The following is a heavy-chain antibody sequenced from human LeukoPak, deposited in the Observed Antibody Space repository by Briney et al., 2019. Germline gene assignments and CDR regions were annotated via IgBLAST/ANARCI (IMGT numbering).Heavy chain of an antibody. D-gene: IGHD6-19*01. CDR1: GFTFSSYS. V-gene: IGHV3-21*01. CDR3: ARDPYSSGWYKDAFDI. Sequence: PGGSLRLSCAASGFTFSSYSMNWVRQAPGKGLEWVSSISSSSSYIYYADSVKGRFTISRDNAKNPLYLQMNSLRAEDTAVYYCARDPYSSGWYKDAFDIWGQGTMVTVSS. CDR2: ISSSSSYI. J-gene: IGHJ3*02.